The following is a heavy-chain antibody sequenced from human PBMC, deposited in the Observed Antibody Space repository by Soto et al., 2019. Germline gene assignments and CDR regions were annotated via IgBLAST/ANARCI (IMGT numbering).Heavy chain of an antibody. CDR1: GDTFSSYA. CDR3: ARDWIAAAGSTSNSQACPRLDGMGV. J-gene: IGHJ6*02. V-gene: IGHV1-69*13. D-gene: IGHD6-13*01. Sequence: SVKVSCKASGDTFSSYAISWVRQAPGQGLEWMGGIIPIVGTANYAQKFQGRVTITADESTSTAYMELSSLRSEDTAVYYCARDWIAAAGSTSNSQACPRLDGMGVWGQGTTVTVSS. CDR2: IIPIVGTA.